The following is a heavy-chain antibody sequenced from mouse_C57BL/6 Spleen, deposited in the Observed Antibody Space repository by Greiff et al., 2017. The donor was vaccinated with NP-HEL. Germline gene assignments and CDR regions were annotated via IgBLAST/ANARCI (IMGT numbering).Heavy chain of an antibody. Sequence: QVHVKQSGAELVKPGASVKLSCKASGYTFTSYWMHWVKQRPGQGLEWIGMIHPNSGSTNYNEKFKSKATLTVDKSSSTAYMQLSSLTSEDSAVYYCARKKDSSFFAYWGQGTLVTVSA. V-gene: IGHV1-64*01. J-gene: IGHJ3*01. CDR3: ARKKDSSFFAY. CDR2: IHPNSGST. CDR1: GYTFTSYW. D-gene: IGHD1-1*01.